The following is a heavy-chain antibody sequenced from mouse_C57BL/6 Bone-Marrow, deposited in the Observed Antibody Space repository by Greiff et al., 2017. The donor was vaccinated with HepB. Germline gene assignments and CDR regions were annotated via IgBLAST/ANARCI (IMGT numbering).Heavy chain of an antibody. J-gene: IGHJ1*03. CDR1: GYTFTDYY. V-gene: IGHV1-76*01. CDR3: GAYYYGSSSCFDV. D-gene: IGHD1-1*01. Sequence: QVQLKESGAELVRPGASVKLSCKASGYTFTDYYINWVKQRPGQGLEWIARIYPGSGNTYYNEKFKGKATLTAEKSSSTAYMQLSSLTSEDSAVYFCGAYYYGSSSCFDVWGTGTTVTVSS. CDR2: IYPGSGNT.